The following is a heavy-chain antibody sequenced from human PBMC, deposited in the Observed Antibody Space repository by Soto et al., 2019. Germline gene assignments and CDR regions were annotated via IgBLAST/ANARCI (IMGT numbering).Heavy chain of an antibody. CDR1: GFTFSSYA. CDR3: AKDPEEYSGYVDAFDI. J-gene: IGHJ3*02. Sequence: EVQLLESGGGLVQPGGSQRLSCAASGFTFSSYAMSWVRQAPGKGLEWVSAISGSGGSTYYADSVKGRFTISRDNSKNTLYLQMNSLRAEDTAVYYCAKDPEEYSGYVDAFDIWGQGTMVTVSS. CDR2: ISGSGGST. V-gene: IGHV3-23*01. D-gene: IGHD5-12*01.